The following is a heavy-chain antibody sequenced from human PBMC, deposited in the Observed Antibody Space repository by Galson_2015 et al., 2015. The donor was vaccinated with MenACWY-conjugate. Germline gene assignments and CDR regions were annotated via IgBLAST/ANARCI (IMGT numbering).Heavy chain of an antibody. Sequence: SLRLSCAASGFTFSSYAMSWVRQAPGKGLEWVSTTSDSGGSTYYADSVEGRFSISRDNSENTLYLQMNSLRGEDTAVYYCAKSLRGVLTRLYYWGQGTLVTVSS. V-gene: IGHV3-23*01. CDR2: TSDSGGST. J-gene: IGHJ4*02. CDR3: AKSLRGVLTRLYY. D-gene: IGHD3-10*01. CDR1: GFTFSSYA.